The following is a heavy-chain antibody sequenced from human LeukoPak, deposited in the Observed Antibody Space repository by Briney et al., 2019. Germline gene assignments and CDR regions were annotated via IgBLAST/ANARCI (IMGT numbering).Heavy chain of an antibody. Sequence: PGGSLRLSCAASGFTFSSYSMNWVRQAPGKGLEWVSAISGSGVTTYYAGSVEGRFTISRDNSKNTLYLQMNSLRAEDTAVYYCAKSVYDRNGYYYDFDYWGQGTLVTVSS. CDR3: AKSVYDRNGYYYDFDY. D-gene: IGHD3-22*01. CDR1: GFTFSSYS. CDR2: ISGSGVTT. V-gene: IGHV3-23*01. J-gene: IGHJ4*02.